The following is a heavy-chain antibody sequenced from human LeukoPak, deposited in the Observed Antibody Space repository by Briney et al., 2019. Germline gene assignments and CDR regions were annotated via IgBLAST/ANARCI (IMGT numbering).Heavy chain of an antibody. J-gene: IGHJ3*02. CDR1: GGSFSGYY. CDR2: INHSGST. CDR3: ARDAYCGGDCYSGVDAFDI. D-gene: IGHD2-21*02. Sequence: SETLSLTCAVYGGSFSGYYWSWIRQPPGKGLEWIWEINHSGSTNYNPSLKSRVTISVDTSKNQFSLKLSSVTAADTAVYYCARDAYCGGDCYSGVDAFDIWGQGTMVTVSS. V-gene: IGHV4-34*01.